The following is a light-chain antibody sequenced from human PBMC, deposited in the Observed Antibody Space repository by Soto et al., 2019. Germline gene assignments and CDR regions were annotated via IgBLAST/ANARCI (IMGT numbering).Light chain of an antibody. Sequence: EIVMTQSPATLSVSPGERATLCCRASQSVSSNLAWYQQKPGQAPRLLIYGASTRATGIPARFSGSGSGTEFTLTISSLQSEDFAVYYCQQCNNWPTFGQGTRLEIK. CDR3: QQCNNWPT. V-gene: IGKV3-15*01. CDR1: QSVSSN. J-gene: IGKJ5*01. CDR2: GAS.